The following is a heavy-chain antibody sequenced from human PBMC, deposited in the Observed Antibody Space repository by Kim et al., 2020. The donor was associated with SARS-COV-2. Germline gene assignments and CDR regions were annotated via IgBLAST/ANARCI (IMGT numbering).Heavy chain of an antibody. D-gene: IGHD5-18*01. Sequence: SETLSLTCTVSGGSISSSSYYWGWIRQPPGKGREWIGSIYDSGSTYYNPSLKSRVTISVDTSKNQFSLKLSSVTAADTAVYYCARHGGYSYGYLDYWGQGTLVTVSS. V-gene: IGHV4-39*01. CDR2: IYDSGST. J-gene: IGHJ4*02. CDR3: ARHGGYSYGYLDY. CDR1: GGSISSSSYY.